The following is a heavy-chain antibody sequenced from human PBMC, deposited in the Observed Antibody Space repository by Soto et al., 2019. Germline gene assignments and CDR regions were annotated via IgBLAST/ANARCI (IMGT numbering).Heavy chain of an antibody. J-gene: IGHJ4*02. Sequence: SGPTLVTSTQTRRLTCSLSWVSLSTSGVVVGSIPQPPGEALEWLALIYWDDDKRYSPSLKSRLTITKDTSKNQVVLTMTNMDPVDTATYYCAHFSREFHLILSHYWFDYWGQGTLVTVSS. CDR2: IYWDDDK. CDR3: AHFSREFHLILSHYWFDY. CDR1: WVSLSTSGVV. D-gene: IGHD3-10*01. V-gene: IGHV2-5*02.